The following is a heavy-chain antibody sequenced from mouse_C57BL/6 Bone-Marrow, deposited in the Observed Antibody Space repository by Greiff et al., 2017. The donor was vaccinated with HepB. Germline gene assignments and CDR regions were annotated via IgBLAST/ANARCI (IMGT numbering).Heavy chain of an antibody. V-gene: IGHV1-4*01. Sequence: QVQLKQSGAELARPGASVKMSCKASGYTFTSYTMHWVKQRPGQGLEWIGYINPSSGYTKYNQKFKDKATLPADKSSSTAYMQLSSLTSEDSAVYYCAREEALYDYDGGFAYWGQGTLVTVSA. CDR3: AREEALYDYDGGFAY. D-gene: IGHD2-4*01. J-gene: IGHJ3*01. CDR2: INPSSGYT. CDR1: GYTFTSYT.